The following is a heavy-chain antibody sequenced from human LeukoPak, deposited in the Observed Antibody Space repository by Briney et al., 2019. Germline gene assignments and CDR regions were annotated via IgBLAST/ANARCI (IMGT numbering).Heavy chain of an antibody. J-gene: IGHJ4*02. D-gene: IGHD3-22*01. Sequence: GGSLRLSCAASGFTFSSYGMHWVREAPRKGLGRVAFIRYDGGNKYSADPVKGRLTISRDNSKNTLYLQMNSLRAEDTAVYYWAKLVSSSGYYSSDYWGQGTLVTVSS. CDR1: GFTFSSYG. CDR3: AKLVSSSGYYSSDY. CDR2: IRYDGGNK. V-gene: IGHV3-30*02.